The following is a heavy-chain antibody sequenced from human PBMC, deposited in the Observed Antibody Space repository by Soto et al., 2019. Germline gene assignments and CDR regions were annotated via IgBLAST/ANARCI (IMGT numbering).Heavy chain of an antibody. CDR2: ISGSGGST. CDR3: AYPTRYSVSDLSTHYYYCYSMDV. D-gene: IGHD5-12*01. Sequence: GGSLRLSCAASGFTFSGYAMSWVRQAPGKGLEWVSAISGSGGSTYYADSVKGRFTISRDNSKNTLYLQMNSLRAEDTAVYSCAYPTRYSVSDLSTHYYYCYSMDVWGQGTTVTGSS. CDR1: GFTFSGYA. V-gene: IGHV3-23*01. J-gene: IGHJ6*02.